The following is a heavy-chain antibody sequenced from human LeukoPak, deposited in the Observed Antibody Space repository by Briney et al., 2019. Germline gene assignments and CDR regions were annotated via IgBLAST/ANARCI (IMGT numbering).Heavy chain of an antibody. CDR2: IYYSGST. CDR1: GASISNYY. V-gene: IGHV4-39*01. D-gene: IGHD6-6*01. J-gene: IGHJ4*02. Sequence: SGTLSLTCTVSGASISNYYWGWIRQPPGKGLEWIGSIYYSGSTYYNPSLKSRVTISVDTSKNQFSLKLSSVTAADTAVYYCARVGSSSDYFDYWGQGTLVTVSS. CDR3: ARVGSSSDYFDY.